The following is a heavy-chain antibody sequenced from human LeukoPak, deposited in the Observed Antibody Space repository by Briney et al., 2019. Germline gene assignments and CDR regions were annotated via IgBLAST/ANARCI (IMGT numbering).Heavy chain of an antibody. Sequence: ASVKVSCKASGYTFTGYYMHWVRQAPGQGLEWMGWINPNSGGTNYAQKFQGRVTMTRDTSISTAYMKLSRLRSDDTAVYYCARGSLGATALGDAFDIWGQGTMVTVSS. CDR1: GYTFTGYY. D-gene: IGHD1-26*01. V-gene: IGHV1-2*02. CDR3: ARGSLGATALGDAFDI. J-gene: IGHJ3*02. CDR2: INPNSGGT.